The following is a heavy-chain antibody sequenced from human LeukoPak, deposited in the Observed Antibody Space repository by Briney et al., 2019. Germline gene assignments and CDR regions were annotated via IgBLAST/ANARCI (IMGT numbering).Heavy chain of an antibody. Sequence: GGSLTLSCAASGFTFSTYAMSWVRQAPGKGLEWVSAISGSGGDTYYADSVKGRFTISRDNSKNTLYLQMNSLRAEDTALYYCATSSGWYPKYFDYWGQGTLVTVSS. CDR3: ATSSGWYPKYFDY. CDR1: GFTFSTYA. J-gene: IGHJ4*02. CDR2: ISGSGGDT. D-gene: IGHD6-19*01. V-gene: IGHV3-23*01.